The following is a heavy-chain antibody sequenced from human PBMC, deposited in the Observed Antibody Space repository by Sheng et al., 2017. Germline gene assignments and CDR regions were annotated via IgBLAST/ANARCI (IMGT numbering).Heavy chain of an antibody. CDR1: GGTFSSYA. J-gene: IGHJ6*03. CDR2: IIPILGIA. Sequence: QVQLVQSGAEVKKPGSSVKVSCKASGGTFSSYAISWVRQAPGQGLEWMGGIIPILGIANYAQKFQGRVTITADKSTSTAYMELSSLRSEDTAVYYCARDASNYYDSSGYYPYYYYMDVWGKGTTVTVSS. V-gene: IGHV1-69*04. CDR3: ARDASNYYDSSGYYPYYYYMDV. D-gene: IGHD3-22*01.